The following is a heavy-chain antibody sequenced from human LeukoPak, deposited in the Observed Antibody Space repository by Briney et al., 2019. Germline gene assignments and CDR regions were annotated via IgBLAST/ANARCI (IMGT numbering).Heavy chain of an antibody. Sequence: ASVTVSCKASGYTFASYDINWVRQATGQGLEWMGWMNPNSGNTGYAQKFQGRVTMTRNTSISTAYMELSSLRSEDTAVYYCARGDILTLFDPWGQGTLVTVSS. V-gene: IGHV1-8*01. CDR1: GYTFASYD. CDR2: MNPNSGNT. CDR3: ARGDILTLFDP. D-gene: IGHD3-9*01. J-gene: IGHJ5*02.